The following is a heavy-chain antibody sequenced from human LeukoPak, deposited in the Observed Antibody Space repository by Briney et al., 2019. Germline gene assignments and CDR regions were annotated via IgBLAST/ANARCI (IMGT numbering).Heavy chain of an antibody. CDR2: INHSGST. J-gene: IGHJ3*02. Sequence: RPSETLSLTCAVSGGSISSSNWWSWVRQPPGKGLEWIGEINHSGSTNYNPSLKSRVTISVDTSKNQFSLKLSSVTAADTAVYYCARSRRGRWLTRDHYAFDIWGQGTMVTVSS. D-gene: IGHD6-19*01. CDR3: ARSRRGRWLTRDHYAFDI. V-gene: IGHV4-4*02. CDR1: GGSISSSNW.